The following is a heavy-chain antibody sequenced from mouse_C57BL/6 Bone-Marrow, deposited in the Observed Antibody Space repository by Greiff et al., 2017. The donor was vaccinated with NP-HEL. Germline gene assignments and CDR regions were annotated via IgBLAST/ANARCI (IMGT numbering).Heavy chain of an antibody. V-gene: IGHV1-63*01. CDR1: GYTFTNYW. J-gene: IGHJ1*03. CDR3: ALTGTGYFDV. CDR2: IYPGGGYT. Sequence: QVQLQQSGAELVRPGTSVKMSCKASGYTFTNYWIGWAKQRPGHGLEWIGDIYPGGGYTNYNEKFKGKATLTADKSSSTAYMQFSSLTSEDSAIYYCALTGTGYFDVWGTGTTVTVSS. D-gene: IGHD4-1*01.